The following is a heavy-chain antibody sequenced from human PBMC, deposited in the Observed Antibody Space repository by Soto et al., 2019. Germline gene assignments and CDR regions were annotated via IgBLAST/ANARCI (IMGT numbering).Heavy chain of an antibody. Sequence: QVQLVESGGGVVQPGRSLRLSCAASGFTFSSYGMHWVRQAPGKGLEWVAVIWYDGSNKYYADSVKGRFTISRDNSKNTLYLQMNSLRAEDTAVYYCASTREPYYYYGMDVWGQGTTVTVSS. CDR2: IWYDGSNK. CDR3: ASTREPYYYYGMDV. J-gene: IGHJ6*02. CDR1: GFTFSSYG. V-gene: IGHV3-33*01.